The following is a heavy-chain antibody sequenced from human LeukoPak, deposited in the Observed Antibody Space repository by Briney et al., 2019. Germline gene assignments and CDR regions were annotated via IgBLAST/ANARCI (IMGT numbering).Heavy chain of an antibody. V-gene: IGHV4-39*07. Sequence: SETLSLTCTVSGDSISTSSYSWGWIRQPPGEGVEWIGIIYYSGSTHYNPSLKSRVTISVDTSKNQFSLKLSSVTAADTAVYYCTRGRYNWNRKNYYFDYWGQGTLVTVSS. J-gene: IGHJ4*02. CDR1: GDSISTSSYS. CDR3: TRGRYNWNRKNYYFDY. CDR2: IYYSGST. D-gene: IGHD1-20*01.